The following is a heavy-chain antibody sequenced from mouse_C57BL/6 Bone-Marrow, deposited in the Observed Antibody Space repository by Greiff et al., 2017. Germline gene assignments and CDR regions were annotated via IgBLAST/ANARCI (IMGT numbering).Heavy chain of an antibody. Sequence: VQLQQPGAELVKPGASVTMSCKASGYTFTSYWITWVKQRPGQGLEWIGDIYPGSGSTNYNEKFKSKATLTVDKSSSTAYMQLSSLTSEDSAVYYCAYDPRDWYFDVWCTGNTVTVTA. D-gene: IGHD2-3*01. CDR3: AYDPRDWYFDV. V-gene: IGHV1-55*01. CDR2: IYPGSGST. J-gene: IGHJ1*03. CDR1: GYTFTSYW.